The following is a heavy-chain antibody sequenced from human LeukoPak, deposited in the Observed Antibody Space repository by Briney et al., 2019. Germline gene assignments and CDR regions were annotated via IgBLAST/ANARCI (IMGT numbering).Heavy chain of an antibody. V-gene: IGHV1-8*01. CDR1: GYTFTSYD. CDR2: MNPNSGNT. Sequence: ASVTVSCKASGYTFTSYDINWVRQATGQGLEWMGWMNPNSGNTGYAQKFQGRVTMTRNTSISTAYMELSSLRSEDTAVYYCARGGFGYDFWSGYYLYYYYYYMDVWGKGTTVTVSS. CDR3: ARGGFGYDFWSGYYLYYYYYYMDV. D-gene: IGHD3-3*01. J-gene: IGHJ6*03.